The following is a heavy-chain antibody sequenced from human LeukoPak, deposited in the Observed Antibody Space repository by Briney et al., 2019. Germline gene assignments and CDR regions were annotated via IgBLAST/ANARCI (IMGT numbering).Heavy chain of an antibody. J-gene: IGHJ4*02. CDR3: ARDSPYSSSESSYFDY. CDR1: GYTFTSYD. Sequence: ASVKVSCKASGYTFTSYDINWVRQATGQGLEWMGWMNPNSDNTGYAQKFQGRLTMTRNTSISTAYMELSSLRSDDTAVYYCARDSPYSSSESSYFDYWGQGTLVTVSS. D-gene: IGHD6-13*01. CDR2: MNPNSDNT. V-gene: IGHV1-8*01.